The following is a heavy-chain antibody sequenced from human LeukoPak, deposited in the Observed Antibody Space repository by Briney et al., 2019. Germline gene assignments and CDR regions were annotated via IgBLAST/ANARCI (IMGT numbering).Heavy chain of an antibody. CDR3: AKNDYYDPRRPPHFDY. CDR2: ISYDGSNK. V-gene: IGHV3-30-3*02. CDR1: GFTFSSYA. J-gene: IGHJ4*02. Sequence: PGRSLRLSCAASGFTFSSYAMHWVRQAPGKGLEWVAVISYDGSNKYYADSVKGRFTISRDNSKNTLYLQMNSLRAEDTAVYYCAKNDYYDPRRPPHFDYWGQGTLVTVSS. D-gene: IGHD3-22*01.